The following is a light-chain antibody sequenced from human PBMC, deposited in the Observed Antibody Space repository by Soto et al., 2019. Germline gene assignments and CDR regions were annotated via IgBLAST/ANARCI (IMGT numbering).Light chain of an antibody. CDR1: SSNVGSYNL. V-gene: IGLV2-23*01. J-gene: IGLJ2*01. CDR2: EGT. Sequence: QSALTHPAPVSGSPGQSITISCTGTSSNVGSYNLVSWYRQHPGEAPKLMLYEGTRRPSGVSSRFSGSKSGNTASLTISGLQAGDEADYYCCSYAGDDTMIFGGGTKVTVL. CDR3: CSYAGDDTMI.